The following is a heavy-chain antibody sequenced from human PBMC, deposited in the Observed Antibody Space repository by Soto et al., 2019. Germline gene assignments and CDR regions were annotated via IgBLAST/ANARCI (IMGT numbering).Heavy chain of an antibody. V-gene: IGHV1-18*01. Sequence: QVQLVQSGAEVVKPGASVRVSCKTSGHTFSSYGFTWVRQAPGQGLEWMGWISAYNGNTNYAQKFQGRVTVTTDTSTSTAYMELRSLRSDDTAVYYSARALYCSGGSCYFDHWGQGTLVTVSS. CDR2: ISAYNGNT. CDR1: GHTFSSYG. CDR3: ARALYCSGGSCYFDH. D-gene: IGHD2-15*01. J-gene: IGHJ4*02.